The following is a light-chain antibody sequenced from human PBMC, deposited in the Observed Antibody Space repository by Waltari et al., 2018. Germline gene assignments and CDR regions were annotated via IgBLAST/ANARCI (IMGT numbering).Light chain of an antibody. CDR2: DVS. CDR1: TSDAGGYNS. CDR3: GSYTGSTTWV. V-gene: IGLV2-14*01. J-gene: IGLJ3*02. Sequence: QSALTQPASVSGSPGQSITISCTGATSDAGGYNSVSWYQQRPGKAPKLLIFDVSTRPSVGSNRFSGSKSCYTASLTLSGLQAEDEAAYYCGSYTGSTTWVFGGGTKLTVL.